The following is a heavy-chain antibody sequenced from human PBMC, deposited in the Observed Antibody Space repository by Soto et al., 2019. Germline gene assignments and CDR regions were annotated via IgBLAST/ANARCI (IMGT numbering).Heavy chain of an antibody. CDR2: INQDGSEK. CDR1: GFTFSDYY. CDR3: ARSWFGTFDY. Sequence: LRLSCAASGFTFSDYYMSWVRQAPGKGLEWAANINQDGSEKYYVDSVKGRFTISRDNAKNSLYLQMNSLRAEDTAVYYCARSWFGTFDYWGQGTQVTVSS. V-gene: IGHV3-7*04. D-gene: IGHD3-10*01. J-gene: IGHJ4*02.